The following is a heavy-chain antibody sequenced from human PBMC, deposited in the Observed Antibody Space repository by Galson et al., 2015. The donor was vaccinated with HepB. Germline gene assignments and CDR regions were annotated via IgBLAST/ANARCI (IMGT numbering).Heavy chain of an antibody. CDR1: GYTFSNYG. V-gene: IGHV1-18*04. J-gene: IGHJ4*02. CDR2: VSANNSDT. Sequence: QSGAEVKKPGASVKVSCKASGYTFSNYGINWVRQAPGQGLEWMGWVSANNSDTNYAQKVHGRVTMTTDTSTNTAYMELRSLRSDDTAVYYCARRALDYWGQGTLVTVSS. CDR3: ARRALDY.